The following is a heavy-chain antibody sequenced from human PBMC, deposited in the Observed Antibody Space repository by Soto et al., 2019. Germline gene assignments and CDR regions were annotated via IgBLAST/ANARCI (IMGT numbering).Heavy chain of an antibody. CDR1: GFPVSSNY. J-gene: IGHJ4*02. CDR2: IYSGGST. Sequence: PGGSLRLCCAASGFPVSSNYMSWVRQAPGKGLEWVSVIYSGGSTYYADSVKGRFIISRDDSKNTLFLQMNSLRAEDTAVYYCATAKLLLPWLFDYWGQGTLVTVSS. D-gene: IGHD2-15*01. V-gene: IGHV3-66*01. CDR3: ATAKLLLPWLFDY.